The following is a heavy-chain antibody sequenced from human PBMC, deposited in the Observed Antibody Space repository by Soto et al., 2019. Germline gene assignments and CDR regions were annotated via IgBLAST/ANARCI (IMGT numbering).Heavy chain of an antibody. V-gene: IGHV1-69*01. D-gene: IGHD3-10*01. J-gene: IGHJ6*02. Sequence: QVQLVQSGAEVKKPGSSVKVSCKASGGTFSSYAISWVRQAPGQGLEWMGGIIPIFGTANYAQKFQGRVTITADESTSTAYSELSSLRSEDTAVYYCARGVGYYGSGVRASGGDYYYGMDVWGQGTTVTVSS. CDR2: IIPIFGTA. CDR3: ARGVGYYGSGVRASGGDYYYGMDV. CDR1: GGTFSSYA.